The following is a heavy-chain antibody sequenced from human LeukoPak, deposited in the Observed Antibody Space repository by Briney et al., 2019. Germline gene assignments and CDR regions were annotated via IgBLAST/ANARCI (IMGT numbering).Heavy chain of an antibody. CDR3: ARAGYSYGFFDY. J-gene: IGHJ4*02. V-gene: IGHV4-31*03. Sequence: SQTLSLTCTVSGGSISSGGYYWSWIRQHPGKGLEWIGYIYYSGSTNYNPSLKSRVTISVDTSKNQFSLKLSSVTAADTAVYYCARAGYSYGFFDYWGQGTLVTVSS. CDR1: GGSISSGGYY. CDR2: IYYSGST. D-gene: IGHD5-18*01.